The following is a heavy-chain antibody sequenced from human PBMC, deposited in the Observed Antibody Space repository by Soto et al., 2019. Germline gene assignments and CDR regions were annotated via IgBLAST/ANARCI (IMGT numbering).Heavy chain of an antibody. CDR3: AMVDNYVTPTPQDV. D-gene: IGHD3-16*01. CDR1: GYIFVNYG. J-gene: IGHJ6*02. CDR2: ISTYSGNT. Sequence: QVQLVQSGDEVRKPGSSVKVSCKASGYIFVNYGIAWVRQAPGQGLEWMGWISTYSGNTHYASKVQGRLTMTTATSTGTAYMDLGSLTSADPAVYYWAMVDNYVTPTPQDVWGQGTTFTVSS. V-gene: IGHV1-18*01.